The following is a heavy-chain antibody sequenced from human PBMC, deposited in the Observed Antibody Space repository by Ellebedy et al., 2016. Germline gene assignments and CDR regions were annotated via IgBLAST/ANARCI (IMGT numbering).Heavy chain of an antibody. D-gene: IGHD4-23*01. V-gene: IGHV1-18*01. CDR1: GYTFTSYG. J-gene: IGHJ3*02. CDR3: ARGTPTTVVRDAFDI. Sequence: ASVKVSXXASGYTFTSYGISWVRQAPGQGLEWMGWISAYNGNTNYAQKLQGRVTMTTDTSTSTAYMELRSLRSDDTAVYYCARGTPTTVVRDAFDIWGQGTMVTVSS. CDR2: ISAYNGNT.